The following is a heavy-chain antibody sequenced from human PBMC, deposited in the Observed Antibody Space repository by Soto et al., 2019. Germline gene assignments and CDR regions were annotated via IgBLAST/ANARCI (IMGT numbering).Heavy chain of an antibody. D-gene: IGHD3-9*01. CDR1: GFTFSRHT. J-gene: IGHJ3*02. CDR3: ASNTGYDILTGYYEVAFDI. CDR2: ITSNGGST. V-gene: IGHV3-64*01. Sequence: EVQLVESGGGLVQPGGSLRLSCAASGFTFSRHTMHWVRQAPGKGLEYVSAITSNGGSTYYANSVKGRFTISRDKSKNPRYLPMGCRRAEDLAVYYCASNTGYDILTGYYEVAFDIWGQGTMVTVSS.